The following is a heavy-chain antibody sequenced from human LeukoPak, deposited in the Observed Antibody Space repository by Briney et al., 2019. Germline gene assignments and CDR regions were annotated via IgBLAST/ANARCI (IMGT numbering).Heavy chain of an antibody. V-gene: IGHV3-23*01. CDR3: AKHGYDFWSGTFDY. CDR1: GFTFSSYA. Sequence: GGSLRLSCAASGFTFSSYAMSWVRQAPGKGLEWVSAISGSGGSTYYADSVKGRFTISRDNSKNTLYLQVNSLRAEDTAVYYCAKHGYDFWSGTFDYWGQEPWSPSPQ. J-gene: IGHJ4*01. CDR2: ISGSGGST. D-gene: IGHD3-3*01.